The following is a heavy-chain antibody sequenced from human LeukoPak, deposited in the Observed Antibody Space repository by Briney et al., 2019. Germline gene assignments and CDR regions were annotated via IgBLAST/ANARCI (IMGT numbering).Heavy chain of an antibody. CDR3: ARWYSSGWSFDY. CDR1: GYTFTSYY. V-gene: IGHV1-46*01. D-gene: IGHD6-19*01. CDR2: INPSGGST. Sequence: ASVKVSCKASGYTFTSYYMHWVRQAPGLGLEWMGIINPSGGSTSYAQKFQGRVTMTRDTSTSTVYVELSSLRSEDTAVYYCARWYSSGWSFDYWGQGTLVTVSS. J-gene: IGHJ4*02.